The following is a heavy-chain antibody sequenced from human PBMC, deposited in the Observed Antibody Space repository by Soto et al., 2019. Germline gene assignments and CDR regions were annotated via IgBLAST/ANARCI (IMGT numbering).Heavy chain of an antibody. CDR2: ISAYNGNT. V-gene: IGHV1-18*01. CDR1: GYTFTSYG. CDR3: ARFRTYYYDSSGYYYENHDAFDI. J-gene: IGHJ3*02. D-gene: IGHD3-22*01. Sequence: ASVKVSCKASGYTFTSYGISWVRQAPGQGLEWMGWISAYNGNTNYAQKLQGRVTMTTDTSTSTAYMELSSLRSEDTAVYYCARFRTYYYDSSGYYYENHDAFDIWGQGTMVTVSS.